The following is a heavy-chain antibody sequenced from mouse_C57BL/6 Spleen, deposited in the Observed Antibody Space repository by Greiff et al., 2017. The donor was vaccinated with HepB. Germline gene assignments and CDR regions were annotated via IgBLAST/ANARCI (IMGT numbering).Heavy chain of an antibody. CDR2: IYPGSGNT. J-gene: IGHJ1*03. CDR1: GYTFTDYY. Sequence: VQLKESGAELVRPGASVKLSCRASGYTFTDYYINWVKQRPGQGLEWIARIYPGSGNTYYNEKFKGKATLTAEKSSSTAYMQLSSLTSEDSAVYFCARGTTVVEYFDVWGTGTTVTVSS. D-gene: IGHD1-1*01. V-gene: IGHV1-76*01. CDR3: ARGTTVVEYFDV.